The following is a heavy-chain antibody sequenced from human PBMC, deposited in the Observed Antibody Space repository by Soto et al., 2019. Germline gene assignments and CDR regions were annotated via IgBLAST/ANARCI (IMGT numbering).Heavy chain of an antibody. CDR3: ARHLDGNWFAP. CDR2: IYYSGST. J-gene: IGHJ5*02. V-gene: IGHV4-39*01. CDR1: GGSISSSRYY. Sequence: QLQLQESGPGLVKPSETLSLSCTVSGGSISSSRYYWGWIRQPPGKGLEWIGTIYYSGSTYYTPSLKSRVTISVDTSKNQFSLKLSSVTAADTAVYYCARHLDGNWFAPWGQGALVTVSS.